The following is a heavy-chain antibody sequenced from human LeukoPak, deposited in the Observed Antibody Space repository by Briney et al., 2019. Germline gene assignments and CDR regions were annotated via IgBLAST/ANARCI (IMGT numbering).Heavy chain of an antibody. D-gene: IGHD1-26*01. Sequence: QAGGSLRLSCAASGFTFDDYAMHWVRQAPGKGLEWVSGISWNSGSIDYVDSAKGRFTISRDNAKNSLYLQMNSLRAEDTALYYCAKGGTINYYYYMDVWGKGTTVTVSS. CDR1: GFTFDDYA. V-gene: IGHV3-9*01. CDR3: AKGGTINYYYYMDV. J-gene: IGHJ6*03. CDR2: ISWNSGSI.